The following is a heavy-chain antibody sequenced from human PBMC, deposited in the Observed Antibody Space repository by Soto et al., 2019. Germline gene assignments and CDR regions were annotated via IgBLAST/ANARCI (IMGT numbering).Heavy chain of an antibody. J-gene: IGHJ4*02. CDR1: GFSLSTSGVG. Sequence: QITLKESGPTLVKPTQTLTLTCTFSGFSLSTSGVGVGWIRQPPGKALEWLALIYWDDDKRYSPSLKSRLTITKDTSKHQVVLTMTNMDPVDTATYYCAHSRSYYYGSGSYPHGYWGQGTLVTVSS. CDR2: IYWDDDK. D-gene: IGHD3-10*01. CDR3: AHSRSYYYGSGSYPHGY. V-gene: IGHV2-5*02.